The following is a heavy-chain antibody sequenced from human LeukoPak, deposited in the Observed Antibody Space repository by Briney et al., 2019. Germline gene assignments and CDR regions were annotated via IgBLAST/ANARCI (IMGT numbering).Heavy chain of an antibody. CDR2: IGTAGDT. V-gene: IGHV3-13*01. CDR1: GFTFSSYD. Sequence: GGSLRLSCAASGFTFSSYDMHWVRQATGKGLEWVSAIGTAGDTYYPGSVKGRFTISRENAKNSLYLQMNSLRAGDTAVHYCAKGLRREWFRPYYYYGMDVWGQGTTVTVSS. CDR3: AKGLRREWFRPYYYYGMDV. D-gene: IGHD3-3*01. J-gene: IGHJ6*02.